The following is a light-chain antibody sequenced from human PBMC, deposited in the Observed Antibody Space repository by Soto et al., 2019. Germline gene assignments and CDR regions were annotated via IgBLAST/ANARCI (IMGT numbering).Light chain of an antibody. Sequence: DIQMTQSPSSLSASVGDRVTITCQASQDISNYLNWYQQKPGKAPKLLIYDASNLETGVPSRFXGSGSGTDFTFTISSLQAEDIATYYCQQYDNLPPGFTFGPGTKVDIK. J-gene: IGKJ3*01. CDR1: QDISNY. V-gene: IGKV1-33*01. CDR3: QQYDNLPPGFT. CDR2: DAS.